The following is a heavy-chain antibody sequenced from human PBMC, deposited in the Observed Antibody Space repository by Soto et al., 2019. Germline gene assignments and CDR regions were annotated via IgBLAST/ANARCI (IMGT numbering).Heavy chain of an antibody. CDR2: IIPMFGTP. D-gene: IGHD1-26*01. V-gene: IGHV1-69*12. CDR1: GVTFSTHS. CDR3: AALSGIPYYFEY. Sequence: QVQLVQSGPEVKKPGSSVKVSCKASGVTFSTHSVTWMRQAPGQGLEWVGGIIPMFGTPNYAQKFQGRVTITADDSTSTAYMDLSSLISEDTAVYYCAALSGIPYYFEYWGQGTLVTVSS. J-gene: IGHJ4*02.